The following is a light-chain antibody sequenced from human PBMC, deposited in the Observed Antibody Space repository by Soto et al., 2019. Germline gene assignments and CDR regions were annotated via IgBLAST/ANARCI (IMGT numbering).Light chain of an antibody. Sequence: QLVLTQSPSASASLGASVKFTCTLSSGHSSYAMAWHQQQPEKGPRYLMKLNSDGSHSKGDGIPDRFSGSSSGAERYLTISSRQSEDEADYYCQTWGTGIQVFGGGTKLTVL. CDR3: QTWGTGIQV. CDR1: SGHSSYA. V-gene: IGLV4-69*01. CDR2: LNSDGSH. J-gene: IGLJ2*01.